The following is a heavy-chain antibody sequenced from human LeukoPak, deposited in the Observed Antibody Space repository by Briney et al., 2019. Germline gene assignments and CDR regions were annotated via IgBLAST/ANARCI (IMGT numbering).Heavy chain of an antibody. Sequence: SETLSLTCTVSDDSISDYYRGWIRQPPGKGLEWIGYFHNSRTSTYNPSLKSRVTISADTSKNQFSLKLNSLTTADTAVYYCTRGAGWLIDYWGQGTLVTVSS. J-gene: IGHJ4*02. CDR2: FHNSRTS. V-gene: IGHV4-59*01. D-gene: IGHD3-16*01. CDR3: TRGAGWLIDY. CDR1: DDSISDYY.